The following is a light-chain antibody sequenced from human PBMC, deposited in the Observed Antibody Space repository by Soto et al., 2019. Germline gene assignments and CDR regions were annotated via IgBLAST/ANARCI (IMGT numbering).Light chain of an antibody. CDR3: QQYNSYSQT. J-gene: IGKJ1*01. CDR2: DAS. V-gene: IGKV1-5*01. Sequence: DIPMTQSPSTLSASVGDRVTITCRASQSISTWLAWYQQKPGKAPKLLIYDASSLQSGVPSRFSGSASGTEFTLTISSLQPDDFATYYCQQYNSYSQTFGQGTKVESK. CDR1: QSISTW.